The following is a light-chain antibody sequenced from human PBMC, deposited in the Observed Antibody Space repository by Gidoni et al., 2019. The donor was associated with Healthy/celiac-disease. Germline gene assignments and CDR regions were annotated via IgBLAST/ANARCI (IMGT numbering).Light chain of an antibody. CDR2: AAS. CDR3: QQSYRTPLT. CDR1: QSISNY. V-gene: IGKV1-39*01. J-gene: IGKJ4*01. Sequence: DIQMTQSPSSLSASVGDRVTITRRASQSISNYLNCYQQKPGKAPKLLIYAASSLQSGVPSRFSGSGSGTDFTLTISSLQPKDFATYYCQQSYRTPLTFGGGTKVEIK.